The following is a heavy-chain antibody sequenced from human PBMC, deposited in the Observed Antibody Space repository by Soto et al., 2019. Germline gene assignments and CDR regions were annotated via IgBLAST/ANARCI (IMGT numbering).Heavy chain of an antibody. D-gene: IGHD3-22*01. Sequence: ASVKVSCKASGYTSTGYYMHWVRQAPGQGLEWMGWINPNSGGTNYAQKFQGRVTMTRDTSISTAYMELSRLRSDDTAVYYCARLAGDYYDSSGYYAAAFDIWGQGTMVTVSS. CDR2: INPNSGGT. CDR1: GYTSTGYY. J-gene: IGHJ3*02. CDR3: ARLAGDYYDSSGYYAAAFDI. V-gene: IGHV1-2*02.